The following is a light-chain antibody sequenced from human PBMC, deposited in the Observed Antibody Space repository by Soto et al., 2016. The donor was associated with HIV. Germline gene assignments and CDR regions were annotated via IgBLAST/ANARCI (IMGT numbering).Light chain of an antibody. CDR1: QGISNP. CDR2: AAS. J-gene: IGKJ4*01. CDR3: QQSHSSPLT. Sequence: AIRMTQSPSSFSASTGDRVTLTCRASQGISNPLAWYQQNPGKAPKLLIYAASTLQNGFPSRFSGSGSVTDFTLTISSLQPDDVATYYCQQSHSSPLTFGGGTKVEIK. V-gene: IGKV1-8*01.